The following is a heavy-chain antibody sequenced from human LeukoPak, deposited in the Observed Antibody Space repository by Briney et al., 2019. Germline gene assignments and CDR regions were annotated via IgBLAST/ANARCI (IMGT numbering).Heavy chain of an antibody. V-gene: IGHV4-61*02. CDR3: ARGYGDYYYYMDV. D-gene: IGHD4-17*01. CDR2: IYTSGST. CDR1: GGSISSGSYY. J-gene: IGHJ6*03. Sequence: SQTLSLTCTVSGGSISSGSYYWSWIRQPAGKGLEWIGRIYTSGSTNYNPSLKSRVTISVDTSKNQFSLKLSSVTAADTAVCYCARGYGDYYYYMDVWGKGTTVTVSS.